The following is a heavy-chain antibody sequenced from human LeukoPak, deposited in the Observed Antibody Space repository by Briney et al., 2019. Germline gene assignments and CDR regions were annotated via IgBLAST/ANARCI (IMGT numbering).Heavy chain of an antibody. D-gene: IGHD2-15*01. V-gene: IGHV3-23*01. J-gene: IGHJ4*02. CDR2: INSSGAST. Sequence: PGGSLRLSSAASGFTFSNYAMTWVRHAPGTGLEWVSTINSSGASTFYTYPVKGRFSISRENSNNTRHLEMNSLRAEDTAVYYCAKDRGCSGGSCYEGDWGQGTLVTVSS. CDR1: GFTFSNYA. CDR3: AKDRGCSGGSCYEGD.